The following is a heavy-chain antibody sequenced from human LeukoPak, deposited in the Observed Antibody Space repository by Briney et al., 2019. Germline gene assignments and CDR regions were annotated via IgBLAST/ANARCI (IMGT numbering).Heavy chain of an antibody. Sequence: PGGSLRLSCVVSGFTFSSYWMNWVRQAPGRGLEWVANIHEDGGDKYYVDSVKGRFTISRDNAKNSLYLQMNSLRAEDTAVYYCARTLRLHTPRAFDIWGQGTMVTVSS. J-gene: IGHJ3*02. CDR1: GFTFSSYW. CDR3: ARTLRLHTPRAFDI. CDR2: IHEDGGDK. V-gene: IGHV3-7*05. D-gene: IGHD5-24*01.